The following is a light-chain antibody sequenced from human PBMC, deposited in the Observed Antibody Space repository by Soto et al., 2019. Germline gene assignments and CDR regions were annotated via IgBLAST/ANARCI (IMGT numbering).Light chain of an antibody. CDR3: QQLYTLPFT. V-gene: IGKV1-9*01. J-gene: IGKJ5*01. Sequence: DIQITQSPSTLSASVVDRVTITCRASHDISTFLAWYQQKPGKAPKLLIYEASTLQSGVPSRFSGSGSGTEFTLTISGLLPEDFAAYHCQQLYTLPFTFGQGTRLEIK. CDR2: EAS. CDR1: HDISTF.